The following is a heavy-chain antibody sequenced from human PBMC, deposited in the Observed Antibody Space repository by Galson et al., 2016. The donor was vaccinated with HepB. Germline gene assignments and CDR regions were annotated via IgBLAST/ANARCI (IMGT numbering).Heavy chain of an antibody. J-gene: IGHJ6*02. V-gene: IGHV3-30*03. CDR3: ARGGGTSSYYYWGMDV. D-gene: IGHD1-14*01. CDR2: ISFEGNKQ. Sequence: SLRLSCADSGFTFSTYGLHWVRQAPGEGLEWVAAISFEGNKQHYAASVKGRFPVSRDNSKNPLYLQMNNLTPDDTALYYSARGGGTSSYYYWGMDVWGQGTTVTVSS. CDR1: GFTFSTYG.